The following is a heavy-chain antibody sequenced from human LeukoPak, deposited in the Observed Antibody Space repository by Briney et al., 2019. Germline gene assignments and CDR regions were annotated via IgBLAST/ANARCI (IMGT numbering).Heavy chain of an antibody. J-gene: IGHJ4*02. D-gene: IGHD3-22*01. CDR3: ARDNYYDSSGYSLYYFDY. CDR2: INPNSGNT. Sequence: ASVKVSCKASGYTFTSYDINWARQATGQGLAWMGWINPNSGNTGYAQKFQGRVTMTRNTSISTAYMELSSLRSEDTAVYYCARDNYYDSSGYSLYYFDYWGQGTLVTVSS. V-gene: IGHV1-8*01. CDR1: GYTFTSYD.